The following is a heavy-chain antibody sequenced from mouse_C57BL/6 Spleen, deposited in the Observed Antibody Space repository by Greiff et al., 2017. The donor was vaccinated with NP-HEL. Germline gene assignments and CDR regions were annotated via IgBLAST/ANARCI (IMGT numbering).Heavy chain of an antibody. CDR3: ERQGSSYFFDY. V-gene: IGHV5-6*01. Sequence: EVKLVESGGDLVKPGGSLKLSCAASGFTFSSYGMSWVRQTPDKRLEWVATISSGGSYTYYPDSVKGRFTISRDNAKNTLYLQMSSLKSEDTAMYYCERQGSSYFFDYWGQGTTLTVSS. J-gene: IGHJ2*01. D-gene: IGHD1-1*01. CDR2: ISSGGSYT. CDR1: GFTFSSYG.